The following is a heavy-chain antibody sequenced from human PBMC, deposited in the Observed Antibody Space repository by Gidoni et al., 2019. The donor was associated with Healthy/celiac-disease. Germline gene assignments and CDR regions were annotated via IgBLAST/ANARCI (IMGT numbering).Heavy chain of an antibody. Sequence: QVQLQQWGAGLLKPSETLSLTCAVYGGSFSGYYWSWIRQPPGKGLEWIGEINHSGSTNYNPSLKSRVTISVDTSKNQFSLKLSSVTAADTAVYYCARAKPNDYGGNHYFDYWGQGTLVTVSS. CDR2: INHSGST. V-gene: IGHV4-34*01. CDR1: GGSFSGYY. D-gene: IGHD4-17*01. CDR3: ARAKPNDYGGNHYFDY. J-gene: IGHJ4*02.